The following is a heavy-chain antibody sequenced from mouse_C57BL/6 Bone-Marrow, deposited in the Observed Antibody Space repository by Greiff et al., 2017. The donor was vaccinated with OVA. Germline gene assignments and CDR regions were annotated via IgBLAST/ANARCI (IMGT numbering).Heavy chain of an antibody. V-gene: IGHV1-82*01. Sequence: QVQLQQSGPELVKPGASVKISCKASGYAFSSSWMNWVKQRPGKGLEWIGRIYPGDGDTNYNGKFKGKATLTADKSSSTAYMQLSSLTSEDSAVYFCARQEDGYDASYFDYWGQGTTLTVSS. J-gene: IGHJ2*01. CDR1: GYAFSSSW. CDR2: IYPGDGDT. CDR3: ARQEDGYDASYFDY. D-gene: IGHD2-2*01.